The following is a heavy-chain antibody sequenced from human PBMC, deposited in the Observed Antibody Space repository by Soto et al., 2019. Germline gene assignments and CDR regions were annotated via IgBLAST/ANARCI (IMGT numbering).Heavy chain of an antibody. CDR1: GYTFTSYA. CDR3: ARGGGDYIWGSYRLDFDY. Sequence: QVQLVQSGAEVKKPGASVKVSCKASGYTFTSYAMHWVRQAPGQRLEWMGWINAGNGNTKYSQKFQGRVTITRDTSASTSYMELSSLRSEDTAVYYCARGGGDYIWGSYRLDFDYWGQGTLVTVSS. V-gene: IGHV1-3*01. J-gene: IGHJ4*02. D-gene: IGHD3-16*02. CDR2: INAGNGNT.